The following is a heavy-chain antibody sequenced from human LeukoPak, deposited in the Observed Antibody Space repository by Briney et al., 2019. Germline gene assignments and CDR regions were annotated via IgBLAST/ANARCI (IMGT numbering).Heavy chain of an antibody. Sequence: SQTLSLTCAISGDTVSSNSAAWNWIRQSPSRGLEWLGRTYFRSKWYNDYAESVKGRISINPDTSKNQFSLQLNSVNPEDTAVYYCANFYLDTWSQGSLVIVSS. CDR2: TYFRSKWYN. J-gene: IGHJ5*02. D-gene: IGHD2/OR15-2a*01. CDR1: GDTVSSNSAA. V-gene: IGHV6-1*01. CDR3: ANFYLDT.